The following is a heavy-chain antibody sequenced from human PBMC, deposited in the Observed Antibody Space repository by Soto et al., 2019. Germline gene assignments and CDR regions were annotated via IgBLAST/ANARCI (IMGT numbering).Heavy chain of an antibody. CDR3: ARDEISVIGSYGLQGFDY. CDR2: IIPIFGTA. Sequence: SVKVSCKASGGTFSSFAISWVRQAPGRGLEWMGGIIPIFGTANYAQRFQGRVTITADESTNTAYMELSSLRSEDTAVYYCARDEISVIGSYGLQGFDYWGQ. V-gene: IGHV1-69*13. CDR1: GGTFSSFA. J-gene: IGHJ4*01. D-gene: IGHD5-18*01.